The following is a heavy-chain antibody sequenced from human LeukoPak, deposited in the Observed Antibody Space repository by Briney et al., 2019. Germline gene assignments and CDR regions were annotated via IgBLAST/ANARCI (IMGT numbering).Heavy chain of an antibody. J-gene: IGHJ5*02. Sequence: KASETLSLTCTVSGASISGYYWSWIRQPPGKGLEWIGSIYYSGSTYYNPSLKSRVTISVDTSKNQFSLKLSSVTAADTAVYYCASMMDDSSGYPLFDPWGQGTLVTVSS. V-gene: IGHV4-59*12. CDR1: GASISGYY. D-gene: IGHD3-22*01. CDR3: ASMMDDSSGYPLFDP. CDR2: IYYSGST.